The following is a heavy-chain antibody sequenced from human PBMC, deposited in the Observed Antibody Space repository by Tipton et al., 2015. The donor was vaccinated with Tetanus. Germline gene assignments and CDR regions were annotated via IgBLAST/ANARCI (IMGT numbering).Heavy chain of an antibody. D-gene: IGHD2-21*01. CDR1: GGSISSFY. V-gene: IGHV4-59*01. CDR2: IYQNGDA. J-gene: IGHJ6*02. CDR3: ARERIEAFYYHGLDV. Sequence: TLSLTCTVSGGSISSFYWYWIRQPPGKGLKWIAYIYQNGDANYNPSLQSRVTISVDTSKNQFSLQLAFVTAADTAIYYCARERIEAFYYHGLDVWGPGTTVTVSS.